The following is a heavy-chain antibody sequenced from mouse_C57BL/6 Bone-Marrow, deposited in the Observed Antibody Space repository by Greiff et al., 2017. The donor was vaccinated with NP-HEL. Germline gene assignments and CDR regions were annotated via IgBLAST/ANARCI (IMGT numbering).Heavy chain of an antibody. D-gene: IGHD1-1*01. CDR1: GFTFSSYA. J-gene: IGHJ4*01. Sequence: DVQLVESGEGLVKPGGSLKLSCAASGFTFSSYAMSWVRQTPEKRLEWVAYISSGGDYIYYADTVKGRFTISRDDARNTLYLQMSSLKSEDTAMYYCTRDPSSYDYYAMDYWGQGTSVTVSS. V-gene: IGHV5-9-1*02. CDR2: ISSGGDYI. CDR3: TRDPSSYDYYAMDY.